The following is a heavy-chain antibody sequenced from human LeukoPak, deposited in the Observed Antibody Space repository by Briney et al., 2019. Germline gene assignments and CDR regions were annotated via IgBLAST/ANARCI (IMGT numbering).Heavy chain of an antibody. Sequence: PSETLSLTCAVYGGSFSGYYWSWIRQPPGKGLEWTGEINHSGSTNYNPSLKSRVTISVDTSKNQFSLKLSSVTAADTAVYYCARSSGWFQATAYWGQGTLVTVSS. V-gene: IGHV4-34*01. D-gene: IGHD6-19*01. CDR1: GGSFSGYY. CDR3: ARSSGWFQATAY. J-gene: IGHJ4*02. CDR2: INHSGST.